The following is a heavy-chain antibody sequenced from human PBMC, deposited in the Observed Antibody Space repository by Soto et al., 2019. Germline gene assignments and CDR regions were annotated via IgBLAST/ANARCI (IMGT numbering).Heavy chain of an antibody. D-gene: IGHD5-12*01. V-gene: IGHV4-31*03. CDR3: ARVPSKGGWLRSIFDY. Sequence: SETLSLTCTVSGGSISSGGYYWSWIRQHPGKGLEWIGYIYYSGSTYYNPSLKSRVTISVDTSKNQFSLKLSSVTAADTAVYYCARVPSKGGWLRSIFDYWGQGTLVTVSS. J-gene: IGHJ4*02. CDR1: GGSISSGGYY. CDR2: IYYSGST.